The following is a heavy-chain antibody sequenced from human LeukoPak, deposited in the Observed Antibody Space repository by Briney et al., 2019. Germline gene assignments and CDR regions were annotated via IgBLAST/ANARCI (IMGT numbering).Heavy chain of an antibody. CDR3: ARRGQAAGSKGAFDY. CDR1: GGSISSTSYY. CDR2: IDYSGTT. D-gene: IGHD6-13*01. J-gene: IGHJ4*02. V-gene: IGHV4-39*01. Sequence: SETLSLTCTVSGGSISSTSYYWAWIRQRPGRGLEWIGSIDYSGTTYYNPSLKSRVTISVDTSKNQFSLKLSSVTASDTAKYFCARRGQAAGSKGAFDYWGQGTLVTVSS.